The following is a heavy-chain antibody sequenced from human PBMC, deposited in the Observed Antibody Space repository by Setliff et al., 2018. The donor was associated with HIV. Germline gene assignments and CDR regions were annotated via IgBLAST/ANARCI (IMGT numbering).Heavy chain of an antibody. CDR2: IIPNSGGT. Sequence: ASVKVSCKTSGYTFTAYYIHWVRQAPGQGLEWMGRIIPNSGGTNYAQKFQGRVTMTRDTSISTAYMELSRLRSDDTAVYYCARDWMTYYYDSSGYNPGYWGQGTLVTVSS. V-gene: IGHV1-2*06. J-gene: IGHJ4*02. CDR3: ARDWMTYYYDSSGYNPGY. CDR1: GYTFTAYY. D-gene: IGHD3-22*01.